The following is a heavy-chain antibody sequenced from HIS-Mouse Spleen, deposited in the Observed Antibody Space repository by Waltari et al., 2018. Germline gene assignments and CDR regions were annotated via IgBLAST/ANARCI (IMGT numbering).Heavy chain of an antibody. CDR3: ARGTYYYDSSGYPGNFDY. Sequence: QLQLQESGPGLVKPSETLSLTCTVSGGSISSSSYYWGWIRQPPGKGLEWIGCIYYSGRTYYNPSLQSRVTISVDTSKNQFSLKLSSVTAADTAVYYCARGTYYYDSSGYPGNFDYWGQGTLVTVSS. V-gene: IGHV4-39*07. D-gene: IGHD3-22*01. CDR1: GGSISSSSYY. J-gene: IGHJ4*02. CDR2: IYYSGRT.